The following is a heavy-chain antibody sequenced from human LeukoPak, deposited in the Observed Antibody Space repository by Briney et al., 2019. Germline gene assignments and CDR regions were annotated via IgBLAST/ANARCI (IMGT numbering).Heavy chain of an antibody. CDR2: IYHSGST. V-gene: IGHV4-38-2*02. CDR1: GYSISSGYY. CDR3: ASAHGGYSYGYSYYYYMDV. D-gene: IGHD5-18*01. J-gene: IGHJ6*03. Sequence: SETLSLTCTVSGYSISSGYYWGWIRQPPGRGLEWIGSIYHSGSTYYNPSLKSRVTISVDTSKNQFSLKLSSVTAADTAVYYCASAHGGYSYGYSYYYYMDVWGKGTTVTVSS.